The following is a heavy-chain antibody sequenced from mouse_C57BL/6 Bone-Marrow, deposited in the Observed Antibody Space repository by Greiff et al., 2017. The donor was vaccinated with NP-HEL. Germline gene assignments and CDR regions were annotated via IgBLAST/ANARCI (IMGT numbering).Heavy chain of an antibody. CDR1: GYTFTSYW. J-gene: IGHJ2*01. Sequence: QVQLQQPGAELVRPGSSVKLSCKASGYTFTSYWMHWVKQRPIQGLEWIGNIDPSDSETHYNQKFKDKATLTVDKSSSTAYMQLSSLTSEDSAVYYCAILPYYYGSSYDYWGQGTTLTVSS. D-gene: IGHD1-1*01. CDR2: IDPSDSET. V-gene: IGHV1-52*01. CDR3: AILPYYYGSSYDY.